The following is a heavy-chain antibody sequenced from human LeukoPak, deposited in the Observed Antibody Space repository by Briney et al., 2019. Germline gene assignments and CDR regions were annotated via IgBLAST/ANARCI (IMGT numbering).Heavy chain of an antibody. D-gene: IGHD6-13*01. CDR2: IIPILGIA. CDR1: GGTFSSYT. V-gene: IGHV1-69*04. Sequence: SVKVSCKASGGTFSSYTISWVLQAPGQGLEWMGRIIPILGIANYAQKFQGRVTITADKSTSTAYMELSSLRSEDTAVYYCARDRRAQPLMDPWGQGTLVTVSS. CDR3: ARDRRAQPLMDP. J-gene: IGHJ5*02.